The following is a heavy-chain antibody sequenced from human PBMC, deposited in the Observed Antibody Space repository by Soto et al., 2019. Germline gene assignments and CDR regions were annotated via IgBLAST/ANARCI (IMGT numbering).Heavy chain of an antibody. J-gene: IGHJ3*02. CDR1: GYTFTSYG. D-gene: IGHD2-15*01. CDR2: ISAYNGNT. V-gene: IGHV1-18*01. Sequence: SVKVSCKASGYTFTSYGIRWVRQAPGQGLEWMGWISAYNGNTNYAHKLQGRVTMTTDTSTSTAYMELRSLRADDTAVYYCAKVPDIVVVVAARAHKVLDAFDIWGQGTMVTVSS. CDR3: AKVPDIVVVVAARAHKVLDAFDI.